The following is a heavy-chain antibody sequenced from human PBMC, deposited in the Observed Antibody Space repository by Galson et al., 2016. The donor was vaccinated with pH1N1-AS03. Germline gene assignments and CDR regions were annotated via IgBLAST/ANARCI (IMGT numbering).Heavy chain of an antibody. V-gene: IGHV4-59*08. Sequence: TLSLTCTVSDGSISGYYWSWIRQPPGKGLEWIGNIYYRGKTRYNPSLQNRLTISVDTSKNQFSLNLTSVTAADTAVYYCVRQTHGSGIFSHFDFWGQGTLVTVSS. J-gene: IGHJ4*02. CDR2: IYYRGKT. D-gene: IGHD3-10*01. CDR3: VRQTHGSGIFSHFDF. CDR1: DGSISGYY.